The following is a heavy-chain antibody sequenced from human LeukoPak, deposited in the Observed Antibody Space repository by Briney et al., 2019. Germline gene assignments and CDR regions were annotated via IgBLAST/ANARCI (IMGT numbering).Heavy chain of an antibody. CDR3: ARTRVSGPFDY. V-gene: IGHV4-59*01. D-gene: IGHD3-3*01. CDR2: IFHNGNT. Sequence: SETLSLTCTVSGGSISSYYWSWIRQSPGKGLEWIGYIFHNGNTNYNPSLKNRVTMSVDTSKNQFSLNLNSMTAADTAVYYCARTRVSGPFDYWGQGTLVTVSS. CDR1: GGSISSYY. J-gene: IGHJ4*02.